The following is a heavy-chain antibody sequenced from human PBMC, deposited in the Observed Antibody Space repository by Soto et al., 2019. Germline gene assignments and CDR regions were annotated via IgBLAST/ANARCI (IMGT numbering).Heavy chain of an antibody. Sequence: GGSLRLSCAASGFTFSTSAMHWVRQAPGMGLEYVSAISSNGDTTYYANSVKGRFTISRDNSKSTLYLQIGSLRIEDMAVYYCARDGSMRYLDYWGQGALVTVSS. CDR3: ARDGSMRYLDY. V-gene: IGHV3-64*01. CDR2: ISSNGDTT. J-gene: IGHJ4*02. CDR1: GFTFSTSA.